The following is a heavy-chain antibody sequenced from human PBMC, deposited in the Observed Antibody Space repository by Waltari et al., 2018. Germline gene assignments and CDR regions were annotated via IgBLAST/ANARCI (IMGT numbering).Heavy chain of an antibody. J-gene: IGHJ4*02. CDR3: ARAAAGSYYFDY. CDR2: IIPSFGTA. CDR1: GGTFSSYA. V-gene: IGHV1-69*15. D-gene: IGHD6-13*01. Sequence: QVQLVQSGAEVKKPGSSVKVSCKASGGTFSSYAISWVRQAPGQGLERMGRIIPSFGTANYEQKFQGRVTITADESTSTAYMELSSLRSEDTAVYYCARAAAGSYYFDYWGQGTLVTVSS.